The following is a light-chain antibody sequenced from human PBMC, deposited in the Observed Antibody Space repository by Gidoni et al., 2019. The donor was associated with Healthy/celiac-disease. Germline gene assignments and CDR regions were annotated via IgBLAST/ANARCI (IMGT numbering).Light chain of an antibody. J-gene: IGKJ2*01. CDR1: QGIRND. CDR3: LRDYNYPYT. CDR2: AAS. Sequence: AIQMTQSPSSLSASVGDRVTITCRASQGIRNDLGWYQQKPGKAPKLLIYAASSLQSGVPSRFSGSGSGTDFTLTISSLQPEDFATYYCLRDYNYPYTFXQXTKLEIK. V-gene: IGKV1-6*01.